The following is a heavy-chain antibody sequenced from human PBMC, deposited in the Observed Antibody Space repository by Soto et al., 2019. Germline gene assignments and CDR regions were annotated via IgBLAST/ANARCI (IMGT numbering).Heavy chain of an antibody. CDR2: ISAYNGNT. D-gene: IGHD2-15*01. V-gene: IGHV1-18*01. Sequence: QVQLVQSGAEVKKPGASVKVSCKASGYTFTSYGISWVRQAPGQGLEWMGWISAYNGNTNYAQKLQGRVTMTTDTSTSTAYMELRSLRSDDTAVYYCARDSHLGYCSGGSCYPSTDVWGQGTTVTVSS. CDR1: GYTFTSYG. CDR3: ARDSHLGYCSGGSCYPSTDV. J-gene: IGHJ6*02.